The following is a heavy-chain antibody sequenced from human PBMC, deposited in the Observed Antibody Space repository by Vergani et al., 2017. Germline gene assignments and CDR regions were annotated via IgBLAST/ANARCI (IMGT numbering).Heavy chain of an antibody. D-gene: IGHD2-15*01. CDR2: IYPSGGT. CDR1: GYTFTSYD. CDR3: ARDGNGGSPFAMEV. J-gene: IGHJ6*02. V-gene: IGHV1-46*03. Sequence: QVQLVQFGAEVKKPGASVQVSCKASGYTFTSYDMHWVRQAPGQGLEWMGKIYPSGGTNYEQKFQGRGTMTKNTSTSTVDMELSRLSAEDTAMYYCARDGNGGSPFAMEVWGQGATVTVSS.